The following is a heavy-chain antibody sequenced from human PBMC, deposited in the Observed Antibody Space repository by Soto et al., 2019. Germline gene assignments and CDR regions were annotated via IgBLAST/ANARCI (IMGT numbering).Heavy chain of an antibody. D-gene: IGHD6-19*01. CDR1: GFTFSSYG. CDR2: IWYDGSNK. J-gene: IGHJ6*02. V-gene: IGHV3-33*01. CDR3: ARMKIAVAGTEDGMDV. Sequence: GGSLRLSCAASGFTFSSYGMHWVRQAPGKGLEWVAVIWYDGSNKYYADSVKGRFTISRDYSKNTLYLQMNSLRAEDTAVYYCARMKIAVAGTEDGMDVWGQGTTVTVSS.